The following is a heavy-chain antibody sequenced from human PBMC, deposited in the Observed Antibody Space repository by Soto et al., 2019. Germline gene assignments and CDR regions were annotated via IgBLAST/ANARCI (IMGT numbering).Heavy chain of an antibody. CDR3: ARVADTSGYYPDYYYYGMDV. Sequence: ASVKVSCKASGYTFTYCSLHWLQQAPGQSLERMGWINIYNGNTNYPQKFQGRVTVTTDTSTSTAYMELRSLRSDDTAVYYCARVADTSGYYPDYYYYGMDVWGQGTPVTVSS. V-gene: IGHV1-18*04. CDR2: INIYNGNT. D-gene: IGHD3-22*01. J-gene: IGHJ6*02. CDR1: GYTFTYCS.